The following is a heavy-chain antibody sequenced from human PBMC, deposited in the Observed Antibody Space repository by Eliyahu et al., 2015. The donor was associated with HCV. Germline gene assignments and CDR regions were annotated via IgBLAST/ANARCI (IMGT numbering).Heavy chain of an antibody. CDR3: APQGFMIRGVITRNYNWFDP. Sequence: QVQLVQSGAEVKKPGASVKVSCKVSGYTLTXLXIXWVRQAPGKGLEWMGGFDPEDGKTXYAQKFQGRLTMTEDTSTDTAYMELSSLRSEDTAVYYCAPQGFMIRGVITRNYNWFDPWGQGTLVTVSS. CDR2: FDPEDGKT. V-gene: IGHV1-24*01. D-gene: IGHD3-10*01. CDR1: GYTLTXLX. J-gene: IGHJ5*02.